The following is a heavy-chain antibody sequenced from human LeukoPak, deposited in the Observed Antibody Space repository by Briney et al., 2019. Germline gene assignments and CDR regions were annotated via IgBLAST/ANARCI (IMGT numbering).Heavy chain of an antibody. CDR3: ARCGDDYNGFDY. J-gene: IGHJ4*02. D-gene: IGHD5-24*01. V-gene: IGHV4-59*08. CDR1: GDSISNYY. CDR2: IYYCGST. Sequence: SETLSLTCTVSGDSISNYYWSWIRQPPGKGLEWIGYIYYCGSTNYNPSLKSRVTISVDTSKNQFSLKLSSVTAADTAVYYCARCGDDYNGFDYWGPGTLVTVSS.